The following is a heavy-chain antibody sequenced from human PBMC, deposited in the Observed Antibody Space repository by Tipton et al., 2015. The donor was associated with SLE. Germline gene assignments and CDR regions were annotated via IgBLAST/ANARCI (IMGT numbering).Heavy chain of an antibody. CDR2: VYSSGST. V-gene: IGHV4-61*02. Sequence: TLSLTCTVSGGSITSRSYLWGWIRQPAGKGLEWIGRVYSSGSTIYNPSIKSRITLSLDTSKNQFSLRVNSVTAADTAVYYCVRGGGSYYDYWGQGTLVTVSS. CDR1: GGSITSRSYL. CDR3: VRGGGSYYDY. J-gene: IGHJ4*02. D-gene: IGHD1-26*01.